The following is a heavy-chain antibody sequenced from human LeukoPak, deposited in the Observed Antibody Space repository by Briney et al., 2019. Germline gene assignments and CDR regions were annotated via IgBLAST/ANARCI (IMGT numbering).Heavy chain of an antibody. CDR3: ARSLGVVVPAEPMGQGWFDP. J-gene: IGHJ5*02. CDR1: GGSISSSSYY. CDR2: IYYSGST. D-gene: IGHD2-2*01. V-gene: IGHV4-39*07. Sequence: NPSETLSLTCTVSGGSISSSSYYWGWIRQPPGKGLEWIGSIYYSGSTYYNPSLKSRVTISVDTSKNQFSLKLSSVTAADTAVYYCARSLGVVVPAEPMGQGWFDPWGQGTLVTVSS.